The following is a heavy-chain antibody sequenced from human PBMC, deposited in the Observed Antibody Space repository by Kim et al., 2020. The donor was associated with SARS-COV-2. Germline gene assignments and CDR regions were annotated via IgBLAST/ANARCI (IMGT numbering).Heavy chain of an antibody. J-gene: IGHJ4*02. D-gene: IGHD2-2*01. V-gene: IGHV3-23*01. CDR1: GFTFSSYA. Sequence: GSLRLSCAASGFTFSSYAMSWVRQAPGKGLEWVSAISGSGGSTYYADSVKGRFTISRDNSKNTLYLQMNSLRAEDTAVYYCAKLTIERYCSSTSCYFDYWGQGTLVTVSS. CDR2: ISGSGGST. CDR3: AKLTIERYCSSTSCYFDY.